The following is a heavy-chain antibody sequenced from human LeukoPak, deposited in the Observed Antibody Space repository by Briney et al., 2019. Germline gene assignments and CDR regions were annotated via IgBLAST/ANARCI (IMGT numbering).Heavy chain of an antibody. CDR3: ARSGRISSSSFYYYYGMDV. V-gene: IGHV4-39*01. J-gene: IGHJ6*02. CDR1: GGSISSTSYY. D-gene: IGHD6-6*01. CDR2: IYYSGGT. Sequence: SETLSLTCTVSGGSISSTSYYWGWIRQPPGKGLEWIGSIYYSGGTYYNPSLKSRVTISVDTSKNQFSLNLSSVTAADTAVYYCARSGRISSSSFYYYYGMDVWGQGTTVTVSS.